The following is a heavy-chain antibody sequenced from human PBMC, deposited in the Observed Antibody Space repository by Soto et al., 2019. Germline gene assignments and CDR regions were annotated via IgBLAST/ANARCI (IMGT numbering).Heavy chain of an antibody. CDR3: ARSIRGPRRFNGMDV. CDR1: GFSLTSPGMC. CDR2: IERDDDDK. D-gene: IGHD1-20*01. V-gene: IGHV2-70*13. Sequence: SGPTLVNPTETLTLTCTFSGFSLTSPGMCVSWIRQPPGKALEWLALIERDDDDKYYSTSLKTRLTISKDTRKNQVVLTMANKDPADTGTYYCARSIRGPRRFNGMDVWGQGNKVTVSS. J-gene: IGHJ6*02.